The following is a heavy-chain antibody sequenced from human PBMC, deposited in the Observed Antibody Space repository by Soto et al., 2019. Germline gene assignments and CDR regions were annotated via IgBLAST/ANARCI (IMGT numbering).Heavy chain of an antibody. V-gene: IGHV4-59*01. Sequence: ASETLSLTCAVSGGSISHYYWSWIRQAPGKGLEWIGYIYHSGSTIYSPSLKSRVTISIDSSKRQFSLRLSSVTAADTAVYYCATAYDYVPAGIWGQGTMVTVSS. J-gene: IGHJ3*02. CDR2: IYHSGST. CDR3: ATAYDYVPAGI. D-gene: IGHD3-16*01. CDR1: GGSISHYY.